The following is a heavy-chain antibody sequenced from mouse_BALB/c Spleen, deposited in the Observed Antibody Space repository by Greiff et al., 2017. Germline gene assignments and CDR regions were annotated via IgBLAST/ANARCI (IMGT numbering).Heavy chain of an antibody. CDR2: ISDGGSYT. Sequence: EVKVVESGGGLVKPGGSLKLSCAASGFTFSDYYMYWVRQTPEKRLEWVATISDGGSYTYYPDSVKGRFTISRDNAKNNLCLQMSSLKSEDTAMYYCARDPLGRGDYFDYWGQGTTLTVSS. CDR3: ARDPLGRGDYFDY. J-gene: IGHJ2*01. CDR1: GFTFSDYY. V-gene: IGHV5-4*02. D-gene: IGHD4-1*01.